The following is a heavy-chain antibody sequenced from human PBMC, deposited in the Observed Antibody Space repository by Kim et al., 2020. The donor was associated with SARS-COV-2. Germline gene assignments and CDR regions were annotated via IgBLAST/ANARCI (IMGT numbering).Heavy chain of an antibody. CDR2: IYHSGYT. Sequence: SETLSLTCAVSGVSISSSYWWIWVRQPPGKGLEWIGEIYHSGYTNYNPSLQSRVTMSVDKSKNQFSLNVTSVAAADTAVYFCARANLGPPDYWGQGTLVTVSS. V-gene: IGHV4-4*02. CDR3: ARANLGPPDY. J-gene: IGHJ4*02. CDR1: GVSISSSYW. D-gene: IGHD7-27*01.